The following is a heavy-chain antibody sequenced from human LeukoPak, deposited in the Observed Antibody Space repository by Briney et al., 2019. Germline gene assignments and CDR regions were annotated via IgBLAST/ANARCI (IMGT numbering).Heavy chain of an antibody. J-gene: IGHJ3*02. V-gene: IGHV4-59*01. D-gene: IGHD4-23*01. CDR2: INYSGRT. Sequence: SETLSLTCTVSGGSISSYYWSWIRQPPGKVLEWRGYINYSGRTNYNPFLNRVVTISVDTSSNPFSVQRSSMTDSDTAVYYGARVLRGGNSGYVFDICGQGRMVTVS. CDR3: ARVLRGGNSGYVFDI. CDR1: GGSISSYY.